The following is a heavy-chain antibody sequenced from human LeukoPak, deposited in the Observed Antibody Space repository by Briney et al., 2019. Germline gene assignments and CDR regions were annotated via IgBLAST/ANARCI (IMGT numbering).Heavy chain of an antibody. Sequence: GGSLRLSCAASGFTFSSYWMSWVRQDPGKGLEWVANIKQDGSEKYYVDSVKGRFTISRDNAKNPLYLQMNSLRAEDTAVYYCARGCSSTSCYGMDVWGQGTTVTASS. D-gene: IGHD2-2*01. J-gene: IGHJ6*02. CDR3: ARGCSSTSCYGMDV. CDR1: GFTFSSYW. CDR2: IKQDGSEK. V-gene: IGHV3-7*01.